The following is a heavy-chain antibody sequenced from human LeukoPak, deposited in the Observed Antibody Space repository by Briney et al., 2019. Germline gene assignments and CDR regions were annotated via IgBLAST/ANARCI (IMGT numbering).Heavy chain of an antibody. V-gene: IGHV4-39*01. CDR2: IYYSGST. Sequence: SETLSLTCTVSGDSIGSSSYYWGWIRQPPGKGLEWIGSIYYSGSTYYNSSLKSRVTISVDTSKNQFSLKLSSVTAADTAVYYCAKSGQRRCRGGSCYPYYFDSWGQGTLVTVSS. CDR3: AKSGQRRCRGGSCYPYYFDS. J-gene: IGHJ4*02. D-gene: IGHD2-15*01. CDR1: GDSIGSSSYY.